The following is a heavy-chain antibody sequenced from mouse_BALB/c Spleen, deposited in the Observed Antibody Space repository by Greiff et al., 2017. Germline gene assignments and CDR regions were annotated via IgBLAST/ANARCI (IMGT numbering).Heavy chain of an antibody. CDR3: ARSYYGSSYPYFDY. V-gene: IGHV1-82*01. J-gene: IGHJ2*01. D-gene: IGHD1-1*01. Sequence: VQLQQSGPELVKPGASVKISCKASGYAFSSSWMNWVKQRPGQGLEWIGRIYPGDGDTNYNGKFKGKATLTADKSSSTAYMQLSSLTSVDSAVYFCARSYYGSSYPYFDYWGQGTTLTVSS. CDR2: IYPGDGDT. CDR1: GYAFSSSW.